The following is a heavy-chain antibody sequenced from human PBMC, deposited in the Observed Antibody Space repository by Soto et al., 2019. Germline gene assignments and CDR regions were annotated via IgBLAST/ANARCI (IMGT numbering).Heavy chain of an antibody. CDR2: INAGNGNT. CDR3: ARDREYSSGFTWFDP. V-gene: IGHV1-3*01. D-gene: IGHD6-19*01. CDR1: GYTFTSYA. J-gene: IGHJ5*02. Sequence: QVQLVQSGAEVKKPGASVKVSCKASGYTFTSYAMHWVRQAPGQRLEWMGWINAGNGNTKYSQKFQGRVTITRDTSASPAYMELSSLRSEDTAVYYCARDREYSSGFTWFDPWGQGTLVTVSS.